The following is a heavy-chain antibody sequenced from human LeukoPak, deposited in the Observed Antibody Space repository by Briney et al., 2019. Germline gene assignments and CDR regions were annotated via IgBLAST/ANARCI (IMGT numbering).Heavy chain of an antibody. J-gene: IGHJ6*02. CDR2: IYYSGTT. CDR3: ARTFSGSYYYYGIDV. Sequence: PSETLSLTCTVSGGSISSYYWSWIRQPPGKGLEWIGYIYYSGTTNYNPSLKSRVTISVDTSKNQFSLKLSSVTAADTAVYYCARTFSGSYYYYGIDVWGQGTTVTVSS. V-gene: IGHV4-59*01. D-gene: IGHD1-26*01. CDR1: GGSISSYY.